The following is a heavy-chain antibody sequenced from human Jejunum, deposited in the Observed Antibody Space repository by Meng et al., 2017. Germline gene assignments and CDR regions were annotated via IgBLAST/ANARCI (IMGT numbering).Heavy chain of an antibody. CDR2: ISGSGRNT. Sequence: GESLKISCAASGFNFRSYDMSWVRQAPGKGLEWVSGISGSGRNTFYADPVQGRFIISRDVSRNTLYLQMGSLRADDTAVYYCAKTLGAVGELLYFFDYWGHGTRVTVSS. CDR1: GFNFRSYD. J-gene: IGHJ4*01. V-gene: IGHV3-23*01. CDR3: AKTLGAVGELLYFFDY. D-gene: IGHD3-10*01.